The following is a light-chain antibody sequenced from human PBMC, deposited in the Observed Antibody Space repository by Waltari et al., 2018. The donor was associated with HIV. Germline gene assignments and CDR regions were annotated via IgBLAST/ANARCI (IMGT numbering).Light chain of an antibody. J-gene: IGLJ6*01. CDR3: ASWDDALSSWL. V-gene: IGLV1-47*01. CDR1: SSTVGKNY. Sequence: QSGLSQPPSTSRPPGQRVVISCSGRSSTVGKNYASWFQQVSGAAPRLLIYRNDRRPSGVPDRFTAAKSGTSASLVISGLRSDDEAEYFCASWDDALSSWLFGGGTRLTVL. CDR2: RND.